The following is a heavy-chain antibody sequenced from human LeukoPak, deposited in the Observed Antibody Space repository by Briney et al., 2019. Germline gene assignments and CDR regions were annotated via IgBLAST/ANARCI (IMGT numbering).Heavy chain of an antibody. D-gene: IGHD3-10*01. J-gene: IGHJ3*02. CDR3: AGRGSSSGTFDI. Sequence: PSETLSLTCTVSGYSISNDYYWGWIRQPPGKGLEWIGTIFHSGSTYYNPSLQSRVTMSVDRSKNEISLHLASLTAADTALYYCAGRGSSSGTFDIWGPGTFVTVSS. CDR2: IFHSGST. V-gene: IGHV4-38-2*02. CDR1: GYSISNDYY.